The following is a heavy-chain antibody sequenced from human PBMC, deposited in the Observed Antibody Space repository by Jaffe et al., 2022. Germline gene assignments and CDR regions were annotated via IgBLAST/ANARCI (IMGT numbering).Heavy chain of an antibody. Sequence: QVQLQESGPGLVKPSQTLSLTCTVSGGSISSGSYYWSWIRQPAGKGLEWIGRIYTSGSTNYNPSLKSRVTISVDTSKNQFSLKLSSVTAADTAVYYCAREINGHDGSGPGEFDYWGQGTLVTVSS. CDR1: GGSISSGSYY. V-gene: IGHV4-61*02. CDR3: AREINGHDGSGPGEFDY. D-gene: IGHD2-15*01. CDR2: IYTSGST. J-gene: IGHJ4*02.